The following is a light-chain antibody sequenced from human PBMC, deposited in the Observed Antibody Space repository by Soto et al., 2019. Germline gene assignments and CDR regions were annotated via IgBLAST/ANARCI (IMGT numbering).Light chain of an antibody. CDR3: QQGRA. J-gene: IGKJ4*01. Sequence: DVQMTQSPSSVSASVGDRVTITCRASQGISDWLAGYQQKPGKAPKLLIYAASSLQSGMPSRFSASGSWTDFTLTISSLHPEDFATYYCQQGRAFGGGTKVEIK. V-gene: IGKV1-12*01. CDR1: QGISDW. CDR2: AAS.